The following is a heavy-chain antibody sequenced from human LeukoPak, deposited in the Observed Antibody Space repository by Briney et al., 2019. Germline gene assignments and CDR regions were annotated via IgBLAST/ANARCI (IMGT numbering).Heavy chain of an antibody. CDR1: GYSFTSYW. D-gene: IGHD3-22*01. CDR2: TYPGDSDT. J-gene: IGHJ4*02. V-gene: IGHV5-51*01. CDR3: AREPHGYF. Sequence: GESLKISCKGSGYSFTSYWIGWVRQMPGKGLEWMGITYPGDSDTRCSPSFQGQVTISSDNSISTACLQWNSRKTSDTATDDCAREPHGYFWGQGTLVTVSS.